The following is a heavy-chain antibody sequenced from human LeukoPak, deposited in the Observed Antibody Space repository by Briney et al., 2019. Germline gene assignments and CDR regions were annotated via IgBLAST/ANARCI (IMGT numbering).Heavy chain of an antibody. CDR2: ISYHGSDQ. Sequence: GGSLRLSCAPSGFILSSYAMHWVRQAPGKGLDWVAVISYHGSDQFYAESVKGRFTISRDSSKNTLHLQMNSLRTEDTAVYYCVRQDCSGGACYLDFWGQGTPVTVSS. CDR1: GFILSSYA. D-gene: IGHD2-15*01. CDR3: VRQDCSGGACYLDF. V-gene: IGHV3-30*04. J-gene: IGHJ4*02.